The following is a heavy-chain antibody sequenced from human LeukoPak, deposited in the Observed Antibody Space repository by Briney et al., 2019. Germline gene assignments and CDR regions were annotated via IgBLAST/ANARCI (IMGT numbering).Heavy chain of an antibody. V-gene: IGHV3-7*01. J-gene: IGHJ4*02. Sequence: GGPLRLSCAASGFTFSSYWMSWVRQAPGKGLEWVANIKQDGSEKYYVDSVKGRFTISRDNAKNSLYLQMNSLRAEDTAVYYCARDGWFGELFNWGQGTLVTVSS. D-gene: IGHD3-10*01. CDR2: IKQDGSEK. CDR3: ARDGWFGELFN. CDR1: GFTFSSYW.